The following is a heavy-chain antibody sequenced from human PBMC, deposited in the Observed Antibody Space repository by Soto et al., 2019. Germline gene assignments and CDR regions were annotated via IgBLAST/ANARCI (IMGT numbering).Heavy chain of an antibody. V-gene: IGHV3-23*01. Sequence: LRLSCAASGFTFSSYAMSWVRQAPGKGLEWVSAISGSGGSTYYADSVKGRFTISRDNSKNTLYLQMNSLRAEDTAVYYCAKNGRYYYDSSGYFPYYYYYGMDVWGQGTTVTVSS. J-gene: IGHJ6*02. CDR2: ISGSGGST. CDR1: GFTFSSYA. CDR3: AKNGRYYYDSSGYFPYYYYYGMDV. D-gene: IGHD3-22*01.